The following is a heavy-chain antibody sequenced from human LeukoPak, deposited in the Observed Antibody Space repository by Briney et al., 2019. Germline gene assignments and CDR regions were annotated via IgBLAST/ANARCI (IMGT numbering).Heavy chain of an antibody. D-gene: IGHD6-19*01. CDR2: IDQDGSEK. V-gene: IGHV3-7*01. CDR3: ARGRVADH. J-gene: IGHJ1*01. Sequence: PGGSLRLSCAASGFTFSSYWMSWVRQAPGKGLEWVANIDQDGSEKNYVDSVKGRFTISRDNAKNSPSLQMNSLRAEDTAVYYCARGRVADHWGQGTLVAVSS. CDR1: GFTFSSYW.